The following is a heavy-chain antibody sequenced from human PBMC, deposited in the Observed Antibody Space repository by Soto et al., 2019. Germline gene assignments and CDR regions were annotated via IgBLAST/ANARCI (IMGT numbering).Heavy chain of an antibody. D-gene: IGHD2-2*01. CDR2: ISGSGGTT. CDR3: SKVAVSTSLFDF. CDR1: GFTFSNYA. Sequence: VQLLESGGGLAQRGGSLRLSCAASGFTFSNYAMSWVRQAPGKGLEWVSSISGSGGTTYYADSVRGRFSISRDNSKNTVYLQMDSLGAADTATYYCSKVAVSTSLFDFWGQGTLVTVSS. J-gene: IGHJ4*02. V-gene: IGHV3-23*01.